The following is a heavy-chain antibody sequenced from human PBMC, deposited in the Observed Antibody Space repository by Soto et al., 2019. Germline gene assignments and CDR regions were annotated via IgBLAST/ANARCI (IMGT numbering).Heavy chain of an antibody. J-gene: IGHJ6*02. CDR3: ARLSSSIVVVPDYGMDV. CDR2: ISGKNGNT. Sequence: GASVKVSCKASGYTLISHGMSWVRQAPGQGLEWMGWISGKNGNTKFAQKFQGRVTLTTDTSTSTAYMEVRSLRTDDTAVYYCARLSSSIVVVPDYGMDVWGQGTTVTVSS. V-gene: IGHV1-18*04. D-gene: IGHD2-2*01. CDR1: GYTLISHG.